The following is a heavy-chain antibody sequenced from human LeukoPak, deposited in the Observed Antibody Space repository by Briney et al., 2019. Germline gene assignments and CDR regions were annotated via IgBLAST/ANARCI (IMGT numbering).Heavy chain of an antibody. CDR2: ISAYNGNT. Sequence: EASVKVSCKASGYTFTSYGISWVRQAPGQGLEWMGWISAYNGNTNYAQKLQGRVTMTTDTSTSTAYMELRSLRSDDTAVYYCAREQLELNLSAFDIWGQGTMVTVSS. CDR1: GYTFTSYG. J-gene: IGHJ3*02. CDR3: AREQLELNLSAFDI. D-gene: IGHD1-1*01. V-gene: IGHV1-18*01.